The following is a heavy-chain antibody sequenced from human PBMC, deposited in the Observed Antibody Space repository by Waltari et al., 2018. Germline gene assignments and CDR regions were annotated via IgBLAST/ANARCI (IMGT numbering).Heavy chain of an antibody. J-gene: IGHJ4*02. CDR3: ARGRGVLSDAYFDY. V-gene: IGHV3-33*01. D-gene: IGHD3-10*01. CDR1: GFIFSSNG. Sequence: QIQLVESGGGGVQPGRSLRLSCAASGFIFSSNGVHWVRQAPGKGLGWVAGIWYDGSRTLYADSVKGRFTISRDNSKNTLSLQMNSLRAEDTALYYCARGRGVLSDAYFDYWGQGTLVTVSS. CDR2: IWYDGSRT.